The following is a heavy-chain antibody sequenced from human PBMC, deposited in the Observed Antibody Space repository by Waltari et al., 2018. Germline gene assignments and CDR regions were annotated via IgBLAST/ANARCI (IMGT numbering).Heavy chain of an antibody. V-gene: IGHV1-2*02. CDR2: INPNSGGT. D-gene: IGHD5-12*01. Sequence: QVQLVQSGAEVTKPGASVKLSCKASGYTFTSYNLHWVLQAPGQGLEWVGWINPNSGGTTYAQKFQGRVSMTRDTSISTAYMELSRLRSDDTAVYYCARAGSSGYDLVYWGQGTLVTVSS. CDR3: ARAGSSGYDLVY. CDR1: GYTFTSYN. J-gene: IGHJ4*02.